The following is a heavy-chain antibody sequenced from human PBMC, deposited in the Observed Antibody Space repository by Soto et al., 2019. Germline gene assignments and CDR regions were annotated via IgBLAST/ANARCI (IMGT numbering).Heavy chain of an antibody. D-gene: IGHD3-3*01. J-gene: IGHJ6*03. Sequence: EVQLLESGGGLVQPGGSLRLSCAASGFTFSSYAMSWVRQAPGKGLEWVSAISGSGGSTYYADSVKGRFTISRDNSKNTLYLQMNSLRAEVTAVYYCAKTPLRSPYYYMDVWVKGTTVTVSS. V-gene: IGHV3-23*01. CDR2: ISGSGGST. CDR1: GFTFSSYA. CDR3: AKTPLRSPYYYMDV.